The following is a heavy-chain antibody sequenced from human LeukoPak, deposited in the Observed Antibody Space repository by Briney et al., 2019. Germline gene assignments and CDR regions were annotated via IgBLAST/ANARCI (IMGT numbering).Heavy chain of an antibody. Sequence: SETLSLTCAVYGGSFSGYYWSWIRQPPGKGLEWIREINHSGSTNYNPSLKSRVTISVDTSKNQFSLKLSSVTAADTAVYYCASLGYDFGSGYVLDYWGQGNLVTVSS. J-gene: IGHJ4*02. CDR2: INHSGST. CDR1: GGSFSGYY. D-gene: IGHD3-3*01. CDR3: ASLGYDFGSGYVLDY. V-gene: IGHV4-34*01.